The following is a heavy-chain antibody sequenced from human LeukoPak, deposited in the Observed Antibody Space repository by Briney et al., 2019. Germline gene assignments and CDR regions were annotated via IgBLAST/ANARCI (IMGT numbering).Heavy chain of an antibody. CDR1: GFTFSSYG. J-gene: IGHJ4*02. CDR3: ARDSWDGYNSYFDY. CDR2: IWYDGINK. V-gene: IGHV3-33*01. Sequence: PGGSLRLSCAASGFTFSSYGMHWVRQAPGKGLEWVAVIWYDGINKYYADSVKGRFTISRDNSRNTLYLQMNSLRAEDTVVYYCARDSWDGYNSYFDYWGQGTLVTVSS. D-gene: IGHD5-24*01.